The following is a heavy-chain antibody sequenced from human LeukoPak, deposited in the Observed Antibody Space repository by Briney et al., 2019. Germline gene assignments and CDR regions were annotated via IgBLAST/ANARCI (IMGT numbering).Heavy chain of an antibody. Sequence: GGSLRLSCAASGFTFSSYGMHWVRQAPGKGLEWVANIKQDGSEKYYVDSVKGRFTISRDNSKNTLYLQMNGLRAEDTAVYYCARESRTTVTTSWGQGTLVTVSS. V-gene: IGHV3-7*03. CDR1: GFTFSSYG. D-gene: IGHD4-17*01. CDR2: IKQDGSEK. CDR3: ARESRTTVTTS. J-gene: IGHJ4*02.